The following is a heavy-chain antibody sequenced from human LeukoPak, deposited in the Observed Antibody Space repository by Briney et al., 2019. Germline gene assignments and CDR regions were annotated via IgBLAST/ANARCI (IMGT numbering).Heavy chain of an antibody. CDR3: AKDPIRHYSGSGESITTYFFNY. CDR2: IYSGGNT. V-gene: IGHV3-66*01. D-gene: IGHD3-10*01. CDR1: GFTVSSYY. Sequence: VGSLRLSCAASGFTVSSYYMTWVRQAPGKGLEWVSVIYSGGNTYYADSVKGRVAISRDNSKNTVFLQVNRVRAEDTAVYYCAKDPIRHYSGSGESITTYFFNYWGQGTLVTVSS. J-gene: IGHJ4*02.